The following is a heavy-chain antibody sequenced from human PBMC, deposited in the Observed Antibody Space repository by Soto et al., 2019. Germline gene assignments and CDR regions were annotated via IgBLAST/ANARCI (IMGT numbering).Heavy chain of an antibody. CDR3: ARDSGSGSMDV. Sequence: GGSLRLSCAASGFTFSSYGMHWVRQAPGKGLEWVAVIWYDGSNKYYADSVKGRFTISRDNSKNTLYLQMNSLRAEDTAVYYCARDSGSGSMDVWGQGTTVTVSS. CDR1: GFTFSSYG. V-gene: IGHV3-33*01. CDR2: IWYDGSNK. D-gene: IGHD3-10*01. J-gene: IGHJ6*02.